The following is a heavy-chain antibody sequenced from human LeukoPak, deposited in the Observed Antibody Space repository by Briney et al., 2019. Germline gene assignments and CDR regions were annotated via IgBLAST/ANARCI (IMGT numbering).Heavy chain of an antibody. V-gene: IGHV4-59*08. CDR3: ARLHYAGGGYYSYMDV. J-gene: IGHJ6*03. D-gene: IGHD4-17*01. Sequence: SETLSLTCAVYGGSFSGYYWSWIRQPPGKGLEWIGYIYYSGSTNYNPSLKSRVTISVDTSKNQFSLKLSSVTAADTAVYYCARLHYAGGGYYSYMDVWGKGTTVTVSS. CDR2: IYYSGST. CDR1: GGSFSGYY.